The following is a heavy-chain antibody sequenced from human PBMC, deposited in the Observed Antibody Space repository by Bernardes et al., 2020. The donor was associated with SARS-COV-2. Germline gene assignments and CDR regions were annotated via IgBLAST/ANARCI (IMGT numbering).Heavy chain of an antibody. CDR2: IRTKTYGATA. CDR1: GFPFRDYA. D-gene: IGHD3-10*01. V-gene: IGHV3-49*03. Sequence: GGSLRLSCTASGFPFRDYAMSWFRQAPGKGLEWVGFIRTKTYGATAEYAASVKGRFSISRDDSKSIAYLEMNSLKTEDTATYYCTREDATMTMYYGMDAWGQGTTVTVSS. J-gene: IGHJ6*02. CDR3: TREDATMTMYYGMDA.